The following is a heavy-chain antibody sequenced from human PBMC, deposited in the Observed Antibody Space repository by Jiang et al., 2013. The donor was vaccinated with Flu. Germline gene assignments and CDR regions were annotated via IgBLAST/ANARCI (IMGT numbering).Heavy chain of an antibody. V-gene: IGHV4-59*08. Sequence: KSRVTISVDTSKNQFSLKLSSVTAADTAVYYCASQQLVLGYFDYWGQGTLVTVSS. J-gene: IGHJ4*02. CDR3: ASQQLVLGYFDY. D-gene: IGHD6-13*01.